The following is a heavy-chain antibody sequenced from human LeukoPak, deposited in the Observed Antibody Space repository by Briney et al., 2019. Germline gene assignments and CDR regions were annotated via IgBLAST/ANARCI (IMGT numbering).Heavy chain of an antibody. D-gene: IGHD5-24*01. J-gene: IGHJ3*02. CDR3: AVRTEEGDGPPWVAFDI. Sequence: SVKVSCKASGGTFSSYAISWVRQAPGQGLEWMGRIIPIFGTANYAQKFQGRVTITTDESTSTAYMELSSLRSEDTAVYYCAVRTEEGDGPPWVAFDIWGQGTMVTASS. V-gene: IGHV1-69*05. CDR1: GGTFSSYA. CDR2: IIPIFGTA.